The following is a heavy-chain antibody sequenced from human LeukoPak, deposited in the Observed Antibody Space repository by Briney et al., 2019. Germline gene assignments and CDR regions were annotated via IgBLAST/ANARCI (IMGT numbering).Heavy chain of an antibody. CDR2: IRSKAYGGTT. V-gene: IGHV3-49*03. J-gene: IGHJ4*02. D-gene: IGHD3-10*01. CDR3: TRTMVRGVMRSDY. CDR1: GFTFGDYA. Sequence: SLRLSCTASGFTFGDYAMSWFRQAPGKGLEWVGFIRSKAYGGTTEYAASVKGRFTISRDDSKSIAYLQMNSLKTEDTAVYYCTRTMVRGVMRSDYWGQGTLVTVSS.